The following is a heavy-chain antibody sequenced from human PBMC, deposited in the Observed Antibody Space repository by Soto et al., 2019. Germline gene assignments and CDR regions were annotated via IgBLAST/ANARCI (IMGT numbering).Heavy chain of an antibody. CDR2: IYTSGNT. D-gene: IGHD4-17*01. J-gene: IGHJ5*02. CDR1: GGSISNYY. V-gene: IGHV4-4*07. Sequence: QVQLQESGPGLVKPSETLSLTCTVSGGSISNYYWSWIRQPAGKGLEWIGLIYTSGNTNYNPSLKGRVTMSVDMSKNQFSLKLSSVAAADTAVYYCARDDNGDHSRAFDPWGQGTLVTVSS. CDR3: ARDDNGDHSRAFDP.